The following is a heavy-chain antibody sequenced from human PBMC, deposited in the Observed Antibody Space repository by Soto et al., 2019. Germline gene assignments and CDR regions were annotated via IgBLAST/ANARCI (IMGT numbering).Heavy chain of an antibody. CDR1: GGSFSGYY. CDR3: ARASIAARRFDY. D-gene: IGHD6-6*01. J-gene: IGHJ4*02. Sequence: ETLSLTCAVYGGSFSGYYWSWIRQPPGRGLEWIGEINHSGSTNYNPSLKSRVTISVDTSKNQFSLKLSSVTAADTAVYYCARASIAARRFDYWGQGNLVTVSS. CDR2: INHSGST. V-gene: IGHV4-34*01.